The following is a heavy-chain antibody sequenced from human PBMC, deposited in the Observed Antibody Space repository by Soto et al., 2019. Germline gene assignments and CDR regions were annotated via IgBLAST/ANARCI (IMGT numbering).Heavy chain of an antibody. J-gene: IGHJ4*02. Sequence: QLQLQESGSGLVKPSQTLSLTCAVSGGSISSGGYSWSWIRQPPGKGLEWIGYIYHSGSTYYNPSLRSRVSISVDRSKNQFSLKLGSVTAGETAVYYCAGEGDDSKGSIDYWGQGALVTVSS. CDR3: AGEGDDSKGSIDY. V-gene: IGHV4-30-2*01. CDR1: GGSISSGGYS. D-gene: IGHD3-22*01. CDR2: IYHSGST.